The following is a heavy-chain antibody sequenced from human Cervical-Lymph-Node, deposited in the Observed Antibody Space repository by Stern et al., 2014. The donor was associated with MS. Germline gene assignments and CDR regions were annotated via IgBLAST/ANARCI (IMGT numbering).Heavy chain of an antibody. CDR2: ISWNSGDI. Sequence: EVQLVESGGGLVQPGGSLRLSCAASGNIFGDYVMHWVRQAPGKGLGWIAGISWNSGDIAYTDSVKGRFTISRDNAKNSLYLHMNSLRAEDTALYYCAKDLGEVFYYGMDVWGQGTTVTVSS. J-gene: IGHJ6*02. D-gene: IGHD2-21*01. V-gene: IGHV3-9*01. CDR1: GNIFGDYV. CDR3: AKDLGEVFYYGMDV.